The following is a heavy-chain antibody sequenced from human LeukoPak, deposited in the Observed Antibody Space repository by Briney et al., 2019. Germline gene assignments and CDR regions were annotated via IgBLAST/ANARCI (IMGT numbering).Heavy chain of an antibody. Sequence: SETLSPTCTLSVGSLTSFYCSCIRHPPREGLGWIGYIHTSVDTSYNPSFKSRVTISVDSSKKQFSLKMGSVTAADTSVYYCATSPEVTYFDYWGQGTLVTVSS. CDR2: IHTSVDT. CDR1: VGSLTSFY. CDR3: ATSPEVTYFDY. V-gene: IGHV4-4*09. J-gene: IGHJ4*02.